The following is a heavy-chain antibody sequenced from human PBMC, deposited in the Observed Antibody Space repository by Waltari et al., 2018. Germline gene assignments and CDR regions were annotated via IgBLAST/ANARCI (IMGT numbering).Heavy chain of an antibody. D-gene: IGHD6-6*01. CDR3: ARSYSSSSNYFDY. V-gene: IGHV1-8*03. Sequence: QVQLVQSGAEVKKPGASVKVSCKASGYTFTSYDINWVRQATGQGLEWMGGMNPKSSKTGYAQKCQGRLTITRNTSISTAYMELSSLRSEDTAVYYCARSYSSSSNYFDYWGQGTLVTVSS. CDR1: GYTFTSYD. J-gene: IGHJ4*02. CDR2: MNPKSSKT.